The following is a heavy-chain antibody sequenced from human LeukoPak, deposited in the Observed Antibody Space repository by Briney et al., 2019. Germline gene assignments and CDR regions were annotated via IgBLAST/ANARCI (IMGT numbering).Heavy chain of an antibody. D-gene: IGHD6-13*01. V-gene: IGHV3-9*01. CDR1: GFTFDDSV. J-gene: IGHJ4*02. CDR3: ARGSLAAAGTCSY. Sequence: GGSLRLSCAASGFTFDDSVMHWVRQAPGKGLEWVSGISWNSGSIGYADSVKGRFTISRDNAKNSLYLQMNSLRAEDTAVYYCARGSLAAAGTCSYWGQGTLVTVSS. CDR2: ISWNSGSI.